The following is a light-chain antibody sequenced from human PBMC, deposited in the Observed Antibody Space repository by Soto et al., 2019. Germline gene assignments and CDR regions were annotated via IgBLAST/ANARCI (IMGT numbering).Light chain of an antibody. J-gene: IGLJ2*01. Sequence: NFMLTQPHSVSESPGKTVTISCTRSSGSIASNYVQWYQQRPGSAPTTVIYEDNQRPSGVPHRFSGSIDSSSNSASLTISGLTTEDEADYYCATWDDSVNGVIFGGGTQLTVL. CDR2: EDN. CDR3: ATWDDSVNGVI. CDR1: SGSIASNY. V-gene: IGLV6-57*04.